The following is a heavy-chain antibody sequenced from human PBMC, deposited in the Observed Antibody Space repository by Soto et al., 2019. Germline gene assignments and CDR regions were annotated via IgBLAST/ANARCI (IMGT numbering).Heavy chain of an antibody. V-gene: IGHV3-23*01. D-gene: IGHD6-13*01. J-gene: IGHJ3*02. CDR2: ISGSGGST. CDR1: GFTFSSYA. CDR3: AKDKRGSSWNDAFDI. Sequence: GGSLRLSCAASGFTFSSYAMSWVRQAPGKGLEWVSAISGSGGSTYYADSVKGRFTISRDNSKNTLYLQMNSLRAEGTAVYYCAKDKRGSSWNDAFDIWGHGTMVTVSS.